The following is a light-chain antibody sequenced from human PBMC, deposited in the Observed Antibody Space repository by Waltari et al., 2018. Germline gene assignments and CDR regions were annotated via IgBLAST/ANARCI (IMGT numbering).Light chain of an antibody. J-gene: IGLJ3*02. Sequence: QSVLTQPPSASGTPGQRVIISCSGSSSNIALHTVNWSQPLPGTAPKLLIYRDNQRPSGFPDRFSGSKSGTSASLAITDLQSEDEADYYCAGWDDSLNGVFGGGTKLTVL. V-gene: IGLV1-44*01. CDR3: AGWDDSLNGV. CDR2: RDN. CDR1: SSNIALHT.